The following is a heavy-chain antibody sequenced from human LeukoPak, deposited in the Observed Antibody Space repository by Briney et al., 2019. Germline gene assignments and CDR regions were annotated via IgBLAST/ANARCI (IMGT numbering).Heavy chain of an antibody. J-gene: IGHJ6*02. Sequence: ASVKVSCKASGYTFTGYYMHWVRQAPGQGLEWMGWINPNSGGTNYAQKFQGRVTMTRDTSISTAYMGLSRLRSDDTAVYYCARTMVRGVPYYYGMDVWGQGTTVTVSS. V-gene: IGHV1-2*02. D-gene: IGHD3-10*01. CDR3: ARTMVRGVPYYYGMDV. CDR2: INPNSGGT. CDR1: GYTFTGYY.